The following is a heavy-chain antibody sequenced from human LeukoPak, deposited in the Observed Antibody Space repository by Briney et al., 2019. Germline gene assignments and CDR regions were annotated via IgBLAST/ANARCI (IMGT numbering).Heavy chain of an antibody. CDR3: AGTVLGYCSSTSCYPQSNWFDP. J-gene: IGHJ5*02. V-gene: IGHV1-18*01. CDR2: ISAYNGNT. Sequence: GASVKVSCKASGYTFTSYGISWVRQAPGQGLEWMGWISAYNGNTNYAQKHQGRVTMTTDTSTSKAYMELRSLRSDDTAVYYCAGTVLGYCSSTSCYPQSNWFDPWGQGTLVTVSS. CDR1: GYTFTSYG. D-gene: IGHD2-2*01.